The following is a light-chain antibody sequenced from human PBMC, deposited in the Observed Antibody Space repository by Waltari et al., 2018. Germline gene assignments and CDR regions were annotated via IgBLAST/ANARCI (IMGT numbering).Light chain of an antibody. CDR2: DVS. CDR1: SIAVGGYNY. Sequence: QSALTQPASVSGSPGQSITISCTGTSIAVGGYNYVSWYQQPPGKAPKRMISDVSNRPSGVSNRFSGSKSGNTASLTISGLQAEDEADYYCSSYTSSSTLWVFGGGTKLTVL. CDR3: SSYTSSSTLWV. J-gene: IGLJ3*02. V-gene: IGLV2-14*03.